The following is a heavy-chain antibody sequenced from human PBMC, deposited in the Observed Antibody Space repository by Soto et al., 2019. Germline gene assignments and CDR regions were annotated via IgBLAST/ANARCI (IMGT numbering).Heavy chain of an antibody. J-gene: IGHJ4*02. V-gene: IGHV4-34*01. D-gene: IGHD5-18*01. CDR3: ARGALGYSYGSY. CDR1: GGSFSGYY. Sequence: LSLTCAVYGGSFSGYYWSWIRQPPGKGLEWIGEINHSGSTNYNPSLKSRVTISVDTSKNQFSLKLSSVTAADTAVYYCARGALGYSYGSYWGQGTLVTVSS. CDR2: INHSGST.